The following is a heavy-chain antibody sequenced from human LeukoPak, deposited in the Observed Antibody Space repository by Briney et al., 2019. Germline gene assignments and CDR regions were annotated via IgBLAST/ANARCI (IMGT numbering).Heavy chain of an antibody. V-gene: IGHV3-48*03. CDR3: ASPRSSGYRH. Sequence: PGGSLRLSCVVTGLTFSSYEMNWVRQAPGKGLEWISYIGGTGSDIYYADAVEGRFTISRDNARNSLYLQMNSLRAEDTAVYYCASPRSSGYRHWGQGTLVTVSS. J-gene: IGHJ4*02. D-gene: IGHD3-22*01. CDR1: GLTFSSYE. CDR2: IGGTGSDI.